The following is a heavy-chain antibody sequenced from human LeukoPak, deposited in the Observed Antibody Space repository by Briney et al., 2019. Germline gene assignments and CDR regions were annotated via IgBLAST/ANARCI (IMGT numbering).Heavy chain of an antibody. CDR1: GFTFSSYW. Sequence: GGSLRLSCAASGFTFSSYWMHWVRQAPGKGLVWVSHINSDGSSTNYADSVKGRFTISRDNAKNTLYLQMNSLRAEDAAVYYCASGGLRSFSVDYWGQGTLVTVSS. CDR2: INSDGSST. J-gene: IGHJ4*02. V-gene: IGHV3-74*01. D-gene: IGHD3-16*01. CDR3: ASGGLRSFSVDY.